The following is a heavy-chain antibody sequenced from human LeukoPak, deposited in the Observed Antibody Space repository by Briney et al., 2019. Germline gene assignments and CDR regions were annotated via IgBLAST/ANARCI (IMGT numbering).Heavy chain of an antibody. CDR2: INTNTGNP. V-gene: IGHV7-4-1*02. Sequence: ASVKVSCKASGGTFSNYAISWVRQAPGQGLEWMGWINTNTGNPTYAQGFTGRFVFSLDTSVSTAYLQISSLKAEDTAVYYCARDRCSSTSCPSDFQHWGQGTLVTVSS. J-gene: IGHJ1*01. CDR1: GGTFSNYA. D-gene: IGHD2-2*01. CDR3: ARDRCSSTSCPSDFQH.